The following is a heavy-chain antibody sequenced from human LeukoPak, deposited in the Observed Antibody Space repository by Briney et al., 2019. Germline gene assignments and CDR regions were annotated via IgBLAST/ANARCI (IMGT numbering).Heavy chain of an antibody. CDR2: ISSSGSTI. V-gene: IGHV3-11*04. D-gene: IGHD1-26*01. CDR3: ARVSGSSEYYFDY. CDR1: GFSFSNYW. Sequence: GGSLRLSCEGSGFSFSNYWMSWVRQAPGKGLEWVSYISSSGSTIYYADSVKGRFTISRDNAKNSLYLQMNSLRAEDTAVYYCARVSGSSEYYFDYWGQGTLVTVSS. J-gene: IGHJ4*02.